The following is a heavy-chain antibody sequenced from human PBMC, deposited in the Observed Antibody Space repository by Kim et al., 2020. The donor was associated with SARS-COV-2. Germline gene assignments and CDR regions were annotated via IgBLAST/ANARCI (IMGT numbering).Heavy chain of an antibody. CDR2: ISSSSSTI. CDR1: GFTFSSYS. V-gene: IGHV3-48*02. J-gene: IGHJ3*02. CDR3: AREQSRALGELSLWGAFDI. Sequence: GGSLRLSCAASGFTFSSYSMNWVRQAPGKGLEWVSYISSSSSTIYYADSVKGRFTISRDNAKNSLYLQMNSLRDEDTAVYYCAREQSRALGELSLWGAFDIWGQGTMVTVSS. D-gene: IGHD3-16*02.